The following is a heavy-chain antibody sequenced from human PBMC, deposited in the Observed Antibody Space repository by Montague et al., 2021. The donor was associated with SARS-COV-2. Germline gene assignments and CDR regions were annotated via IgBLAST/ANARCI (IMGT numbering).Heavy chain of an antibody. V-gene: IGHV4-34*01. CDR3: ASAPVGGPLYAGMDV. J-gene: IGHJ6*02. D-gene: IGHD2-8*01. Sequence: SETLSLTCAVSGRPFTNYYCNWIRQPPGKGLEWIGEINHGGSHYNPSLMRSVTISVDTSKRQFSLTMTSMTAADTALYFCASAPVGGPLYAGMDVWGQGTMVTVSS. CDR2: INHGGS. CDR1: GRPFTNYY.